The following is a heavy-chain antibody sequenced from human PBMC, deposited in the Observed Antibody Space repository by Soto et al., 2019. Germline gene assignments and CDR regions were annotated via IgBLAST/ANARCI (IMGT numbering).Heavy chain of an antibody. CDR3: ARVSLLSKGTDY. CDR2: INWNGGST. CDR1: GFTFSDYY. J-gene: IGHJ4*02. V-gene: IGHV3-20*04. D-gene: IGHD3-10*01. Sequence: VGSLRLSCAVSGFTFSDYYMTWVRQAPGKGLEWVSGINWNGGSTGYADSVKGRFTISRDNAKNSLYLQMNSLRAEDTALYYCARVSLLSKGTDYWGQGTLVTVSS.